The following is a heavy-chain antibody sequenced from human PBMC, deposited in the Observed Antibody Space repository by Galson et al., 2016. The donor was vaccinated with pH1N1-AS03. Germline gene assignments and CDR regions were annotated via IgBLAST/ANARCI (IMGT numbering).Heavy chain of an antibody. V-gene: IGHV2-5*02. CDR2: IYWDDDQ. CDR1: GFSLTTTGLG. CDR3: VRRGREYGDPRAFYI. D-gene: IGHD4-17*01. J-gene: IGHJ3*02. Sequence: PALVKPTQTLTLTCTFSGFSLTTTGLGVGWIRQPPGKALEWLALIYWDDDQRYSPSLKNRLTITKDTFRHQVVLTLTNVDPVDTATYYWVRRGREYGDPRAFYIWGQGTMVTVS.